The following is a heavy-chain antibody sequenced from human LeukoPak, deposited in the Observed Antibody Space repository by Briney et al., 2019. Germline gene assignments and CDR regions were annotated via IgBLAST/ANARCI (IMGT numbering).Heavy chain of an antibody. J-gene: IGHJ6*03. D-gene: IGHD2-21*01. CDR2: ISSSGSTI. CDR3: ARENGVAYCGGDCYSGGYYYYYYYMDV. CDR1: GFTFNDYY. Sequence: GGSLRLSCAASGFTFNDYYMSWIRQAPGKGLGWVSYISSSGSTIYYADSVKGRFTISRDNAKNSLYLQMNSLRAEDTAVYYCARENGVAYCGGDCYSGGYYYYYYYMDVWGKGTTVTVSS. V-gene: IGHV3-11*04.